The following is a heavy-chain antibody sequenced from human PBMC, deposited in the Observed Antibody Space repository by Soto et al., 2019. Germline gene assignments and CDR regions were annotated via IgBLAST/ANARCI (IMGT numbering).Heavy chain of an antibody. D-gene: IGHD3-22*01. CDR3: ARGHYYDSSVLFDF. CDR2: VYYAGTT. V-gene: IGHV4-59*01. J-gene: IGHJ4*02. CDR1: GDAIRSDP. Sequence: LSLTCTVSGDAIRSDPWNWIRQTPGKGLEWIGYVYYAGTTKYNPSVKSRVTIVVDRSKNQFSLKLASVTPEDTAVYFCARGHYYDSSVLFDFWGQGSLVTVSS.